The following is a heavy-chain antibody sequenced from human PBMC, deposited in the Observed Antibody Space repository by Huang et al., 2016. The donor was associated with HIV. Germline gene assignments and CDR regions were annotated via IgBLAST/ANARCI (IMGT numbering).Heavy chain of an antibody. J-gene: IGHJ4*02. D-gene: IGHD3-3*01. CDR3: ARGRVTSSGVVQSYDY. CDR2: IYTTGST. V-gene: IGHV4-61*09. CDR1: GASIASGSYF. Sequence: VQLQESGPGLVKPSQTLSLSCNVSGASIASGSYFWNWIRQPAGGGLEWIGQIYTTGSTGSNPSLKTRVAVASDTSKSQLSLSLRSVTAAGTAVYCCARGRVTSSGVVQSYDYWGQGSLVTVSS.